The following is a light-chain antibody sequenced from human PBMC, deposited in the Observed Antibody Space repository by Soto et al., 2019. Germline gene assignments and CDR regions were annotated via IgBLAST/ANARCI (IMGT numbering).Light chain of an antibody. CDR1: QGIRNA. CDR3: QQTYSDQFT. V-gene: IGKV1-39*01. CDR2: DAS. J-gene: IGKJ2*01. Sequence: EIQMTQSPSSLSASVGDRVTITCRVRQGIRNALNWFQQKPGKAPKLLISDASILQSGVPSRFSGRGSGTDFSLSINSLQPEDFATYYCQQTYSDQFTFGQGTRLEVK.